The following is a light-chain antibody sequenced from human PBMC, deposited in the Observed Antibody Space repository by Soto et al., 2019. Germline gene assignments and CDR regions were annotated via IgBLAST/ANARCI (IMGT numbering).Light chain of an antibody. CDR1: HSVSSSY. Sequence: EIVLTQSPGTLSLSPGERATLSCRASHSVSSSYLVWYQQKPGQAPSLLIYGASNRATGIPDRFSGSGSGTDFTLTISRLEPEDFAVYYCQQYDSSPRTFGQGTKVEI. CDR3: QQYDSSPRT. CDR2: GAS. V-gene: IGKV3-20*01. J-gene: IGKJ1*01.